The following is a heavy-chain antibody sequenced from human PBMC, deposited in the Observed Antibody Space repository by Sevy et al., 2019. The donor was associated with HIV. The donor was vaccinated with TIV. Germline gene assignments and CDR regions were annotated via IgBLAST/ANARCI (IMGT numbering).Heavy chain of an antibody. J-gene: IGHJ4*02. CDR3: ATTKDYYDNSGYPFDY. D-gene: IGHD3-22*01. Sequence: ASVKVSCKVSGNTLTGLSMNWVRQAPGEGLEWMGTFDPEDGRIMYAQKFQGRVTMTEDTSTDTAYMGLSSLRSEDTAVYYCATTKDYYDNSGYPFDYWGQGTLVTVSS. CDR2: FDPEDGRI. V-gene: IGHV1-24*01. CDR1: GNTLTGLS.